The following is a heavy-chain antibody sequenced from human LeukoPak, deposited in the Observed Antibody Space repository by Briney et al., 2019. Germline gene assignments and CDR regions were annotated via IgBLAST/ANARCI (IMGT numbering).Heavy chain of an antibody. V-gene: IGHV4-61*02. CDR1: GGSLSSGSYS. D-gene: IGHD6-6*01. CDR2: IYTSGST. Sequence: SETLSLTCTVSGGSLSSGSYSWSWIRQPAGKGLEWIGRIYTSGSTNYNPSLKSRVTISVDTSKNQFSLNLSSVTAADTAVYYCAREYSSSSGLYYFDYWGQGTLVTVSS. J-gene: IGHJ4*02. CDR3: AREYSSSSGLYYFDY.